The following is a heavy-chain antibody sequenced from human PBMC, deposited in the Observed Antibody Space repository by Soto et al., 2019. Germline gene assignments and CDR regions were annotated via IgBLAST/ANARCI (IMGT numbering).Heavy chain of an antibody. CDR2: INPKFGDT. CDR3: ARNMDYYYGRGSGNGHGV. Sequence: QVQLVQSGAEVKEPGDSVRVSCEASGYTFTAYYIHWVRRAPGQGLEWMGWINPKFGDTTYAQDFLGRVSMTRDMSISTVYMDLSRLTSDDTAIYYCARNMDYYYGRGSGNGHGVWGQGTTVTVFS. J-gene: IGHJ6*02. CDR1: GYTFTAYY. V-gene: IGHV1-2*02. D-gene: IGHD3-10*02.